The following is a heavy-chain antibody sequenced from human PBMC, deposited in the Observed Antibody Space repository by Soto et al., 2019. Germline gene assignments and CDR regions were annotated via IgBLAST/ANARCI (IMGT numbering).Heavy chain of an antibody. CDR1: GGSISSGGYY. CDR3: ASLINDIGGPIWFDP. D-gene: IGHD5-12*01. Sequence: PSETLSLTCTVSGGSISSGGYYWSWIRQHPGKGLEWIGYIYYSGSTYYNPSLKSRVTISVDTSKNQFSLKLSSVTAADTAVYYCASLINDIGGPIWFDPWGQGTLVTVSS. J-gene: IGHJ5*02. CDR2: IYYSGST. V-gene: IGHV4-31*03.